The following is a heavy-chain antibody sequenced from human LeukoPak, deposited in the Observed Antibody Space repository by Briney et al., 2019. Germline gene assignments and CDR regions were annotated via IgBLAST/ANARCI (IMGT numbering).Heavy chain of an antibody. CDR2: MYYSGST. V-gene: IGHV4-59*01. CDR3: ARASSGSYWKLDY. CDR1: GASISYDY. Sequence: SETLSLTCTVSGASISYDYCSWIRQPPGKGLEWIGYMYYSGSTNYNPSLKSRVTISVDTSKNQFFLNLNSVTAADTAVYYCARASSGSYWKLDYWGQAMLVTVSS. D-gene: IGHD1-26*01. J-gene: IGHJ4*02.